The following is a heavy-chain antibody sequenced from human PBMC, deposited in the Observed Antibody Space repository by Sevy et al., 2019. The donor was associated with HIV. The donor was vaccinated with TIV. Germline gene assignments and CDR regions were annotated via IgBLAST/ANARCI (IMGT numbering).Heavy chain of an antibody. CDR1: GYTFTGYY. CDR2: INPNSGGT. Sequence: ASVKVSCKASGYTFTGYYMHWVRQAPGQGLEWMGWINPNSGGTNYVQKFQGRVTMTRDTSISTAYMELSRLRSDETAVYYCERGGYCSSTSCRYYYYYGMDVWGQGTTVTVSS. D-gene: IGHD2-2*01. J-gene: IGHJ6*02. V-gene: IGHV1-2*02. CDR3: ERGGYCSSTSCRYYYYYGMDV.